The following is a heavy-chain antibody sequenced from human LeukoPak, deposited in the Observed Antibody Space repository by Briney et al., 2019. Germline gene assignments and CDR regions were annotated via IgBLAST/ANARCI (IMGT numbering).Heavy chain of an antibody. Sequence: GASVKVSCKASGYTFTGYYMHWVRQAPGQGLEWMGWINPNTGGTNYAQKFQGRVTMTRDTSISIAYMELSRLRSDDTAVYYCATFAGEHQAPFDYWGQGTLVTVSS. CDR1: GYTFTGYY. CDR2: INPNTGGT. V-gene: IGHV1-2*02. CDR3: ATFAGEHQAPFDY. J-gene: IGHJ4*02. D-gene: IGHD1-26*01.